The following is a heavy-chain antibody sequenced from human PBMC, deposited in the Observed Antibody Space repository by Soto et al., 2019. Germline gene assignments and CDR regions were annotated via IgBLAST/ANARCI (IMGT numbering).Heavy chain of an antibody. Sequence: QITLKESGPTLVKPTQTLTLTCTFSAFSLSTGGVGVGWIRQPPGKALEWLAHIYWDDDKRYSPSLRSRLTITKDTSKNQVVLTMTNMDPVDTATYYCIQSRCGGDCLQSYASYYYYGMDVWGQGTTVTVSS. V-gene: IGHV2-5*02. J-gene: IGHJ6*02. D-gene: IGHD2-21*02. CDR2: IYWDDDK. CDR1: AFSLSTGGVG. CDR3: IQSRCGGDCLQSYASYYYYGMDV.